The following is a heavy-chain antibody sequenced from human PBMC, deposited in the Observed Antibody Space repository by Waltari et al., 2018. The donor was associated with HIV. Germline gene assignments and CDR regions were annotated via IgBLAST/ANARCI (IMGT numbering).Heavy chain of an antibody. CDR3: ARGRHIVVVTANPHGMDV. J-gene: IGHJ6*02. V-gene: IGHV4-34*01. CDR1: GGSFSGYY. D-gene: IGHD2-21*02. CDR2: INHSGST. Sequence: QVQLQQWGAGLLKPSETLSLTCAVYGGSFSGYYWSWIRQPPGKGLEWIGEINHSGSTNYNPSLKSRVTISVDTSKNQFSLKLSSVTAADTAVYYCARGRHIVVVTANPHGMDVWGQGTTVTVSS.